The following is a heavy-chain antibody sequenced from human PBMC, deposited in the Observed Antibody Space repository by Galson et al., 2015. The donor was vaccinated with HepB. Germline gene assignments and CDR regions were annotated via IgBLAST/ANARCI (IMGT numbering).Heavy chain of an antibody. Sequence: SLRLSCAASGFTFSSYSMNWVRQAPGKGLEWVSSISSSSSYIYYADSVKGRFTISRDNAKNSLYLQMNSLRAEDTAVYYCARRSIAALYYYYYMDVWGKGTTVTVSS. D-gene: IGHD6-6*01. CDR1: GFTFSSYS. J-gene: IGHJ6*03. V-gene: IGHV3-21*01. CDR2: ISSSSSYI. CDR3: ARRSIAALYYYYYMDV.